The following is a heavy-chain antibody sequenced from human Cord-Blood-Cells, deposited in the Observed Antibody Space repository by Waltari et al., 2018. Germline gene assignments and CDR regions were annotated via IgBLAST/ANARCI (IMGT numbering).Heavy chain of an antibody. D-gene: IGHD6-13*01. V-gene: IGHV1-69*01. Sequence: QVQLVQSGAEVKKPGSSVTVSCKASGSNFSSYAISWLRQAPGQGLEWMGGSIPIFGTANYAQKFQGRVTITADESTSTAYMELSSLRSEDTAVYYCARFSDRTAALYYGMDVWGQGTTVTVSS. CDR1: GSNFSSYA. J-gene: IGHJ6*02. CDR3: ARFSDRTAALYYGMDV. CDR2: SIPIFGTA.